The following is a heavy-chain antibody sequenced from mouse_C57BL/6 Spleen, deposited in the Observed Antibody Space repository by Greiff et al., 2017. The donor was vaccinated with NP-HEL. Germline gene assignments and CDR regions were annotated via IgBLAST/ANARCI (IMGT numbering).Heavy chain of an antibody. V-gene: IGHV5-17*01. CDR2: ISSGSSTI. D-gene: IGHD2-1*01. CDR1: GFTFSDYG. CDR3: ALLRGMMDY. Sequence: EVKLMESGGGLVKPGGSLKLSCAASGFTFSDYGMHWVRQAPEKGLEWVAYISSGSSTIYYADTVKGRFTISRDNAKNTLFLQMTSLRSEDTAMYYCALLRGMMDYWGQGTSVTVSS. J-gene: IGHJ4*01.